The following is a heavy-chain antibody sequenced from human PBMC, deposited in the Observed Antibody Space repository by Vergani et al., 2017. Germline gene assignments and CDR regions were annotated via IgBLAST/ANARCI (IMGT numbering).Heavy chain of an antibody. J-gene: IGHJ4*02. CDR2: IYPGDSDT. CDR1: GYSFTSYW. Sequence: EVQLVQSGAEVKKPGESLKISCKGSGYSFTSYWIGWVRQMPGKGLEWMGIIYPGDSDTRYSPSFQGQVTISADKSISTAYLQWSSLKASDTAMYYCAKRSREFFYDFWSGLFDYWGQGTLVTVSS. CDR3: AKRSREFFYDFWSGLFDY. D-gene: IGHD3-3*01. V-gene: IGHV5-51*01.